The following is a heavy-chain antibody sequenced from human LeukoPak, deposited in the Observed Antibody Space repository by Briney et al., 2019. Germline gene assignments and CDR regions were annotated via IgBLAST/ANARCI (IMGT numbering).Heavy chain of an antibody. V-gene: IGHV3-21*01. CDR2: ISSRSGYI. CDR3: ARAALWIQLWPASYWFDY. D-gene: IGHD5-18*01. Sequence: PGGSLRLSCAASGFTFSSYSMNWVRQAPGKGLEWVSSISSRSGYIYYADSVKGRFTISRDNAKNSLYLQMNSLRAEDTAVYYCARAALWIQLWPASYWFDYWGQGTLVTVSS. J-gene: IGHJ4*02. CDR1: GFTFSSYS.